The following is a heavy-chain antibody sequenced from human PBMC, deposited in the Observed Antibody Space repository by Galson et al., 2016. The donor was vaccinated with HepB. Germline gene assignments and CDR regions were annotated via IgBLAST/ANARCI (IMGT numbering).Heavy chain of an antibody. J-gene: IGHJ4*02. CDR2: INPSDGST. CDR1: GYSFTSYY. D-gene: IGHD6-13*01. V-gene: IGHV1-46*01. CDR3: ARVSGYGSHFDH. Sequence: SVKVSCKASGYSFTSYYMHWVRQAPGQGLEWMGIINPSDGSTNYAQKFQGRVTMTRDTSTSTVYMELRGLRSEDTAVYFCARVSGYGSHFDHWGQGTLVTVSS.